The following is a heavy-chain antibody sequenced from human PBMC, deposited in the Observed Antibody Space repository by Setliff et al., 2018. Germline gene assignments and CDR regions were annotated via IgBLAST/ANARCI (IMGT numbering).Heavy chain of an antibody. CDR1: GYTFTGYY. Sequence: SVKVSCKASGYTFTGYYMHWVRQAPGQGLEWMGGIIPILGIANYAQKFQGRVTITADESTSTAYMELSSLRSEDTAVYYCARDPAYYDSDFQHWGQGTLVTVSS. D-gene: IGHD3-22*01. CDR2: IIPILGIA. V-gene: IGHV1-69*10. CDR3: ARDPAYYDSDFQH. J-gene: IGHJ1*01.